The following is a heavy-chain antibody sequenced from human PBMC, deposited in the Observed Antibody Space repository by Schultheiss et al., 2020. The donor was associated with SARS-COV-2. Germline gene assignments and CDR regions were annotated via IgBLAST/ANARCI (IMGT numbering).Heavy chain of an antibody. V-gene: IGHV3-30-3*01. Sequence: GGSLRLSCVASGFTFSSYAMHWVRQAPGKGLEWVAVISYDGSNKYYADSVKGRFTISRDNSKNTLYLQMNSLRAEDTAVYYCARDHFGYNSLDYWGQGTVVTVSS. D-gene: IGHD4-23*01. CDR1: GFTFSSYA. J-gene: IGHJ4*02. CDR2: ISYDGSNK. CDR3: ARDHFGYNSLDY.